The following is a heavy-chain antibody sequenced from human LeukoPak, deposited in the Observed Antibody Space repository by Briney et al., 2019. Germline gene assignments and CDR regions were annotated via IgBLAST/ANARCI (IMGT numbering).Heavy chain of an antibody. CDR1: ESTLSSYS. D-gene: IGHD3-10*01. J-gene: IGHJ2*01. V-gene: IGHV3-30*04. CDR3: ARALAGAPFDL. CDR2: LSSVGGQQ. Sequence: GGSLRLSCSASESTLSSYSMHWVRQAPGRGLEWAAVLSSVGGQQYYADSVKGRFTISADTSKNTLYLQMDSLRVEDTALYYCARALAGAPFDLWGRGTVVAVSS.